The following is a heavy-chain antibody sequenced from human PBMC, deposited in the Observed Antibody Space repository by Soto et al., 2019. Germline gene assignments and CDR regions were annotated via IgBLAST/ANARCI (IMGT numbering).Heavy chain of an antibody. J-gene: IGHJ4*02. Sequence: QVQLVESGGGLVKPGGSLRLSCAASGFTFSDYYMSWIRQAPGKGLEWVSYISSSSSYTNYADSVKGRFTISRDNAKNSLDLQMNSLRAEDTAVYYCARDSNYYDSSGPGVDYWGQGTLVTVSS. CDR2: ISSSSSYT. CDR3: ARDSNYYDSSGPGVDY. V-gene: IGHV3-11*05. CDR1: GFTFSDYY. D-gene: IGHD3-22*01.